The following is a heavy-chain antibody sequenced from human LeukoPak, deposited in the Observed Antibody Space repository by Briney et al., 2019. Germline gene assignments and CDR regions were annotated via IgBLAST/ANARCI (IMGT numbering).Heavy chain of an antibody. Sequence: GGSLRLSCAASGFTFSDYAIHWVRRAPGKGLEWVGFIWYDGSNNYHADSVKGRFTISRDNSNNMVYLQMNSLRSEDTAVYYCAKDKGLISGKYYFDYWGQGALVTVPS. J-gene: IGHJ4*02. CDR2: IWYDGSNN. CDR1: GFTFSDYA. CDR3: AKDKGLISGKYYFDY. V-gene: IGHV3-30*02. D-gene: IGHD1-26*01.